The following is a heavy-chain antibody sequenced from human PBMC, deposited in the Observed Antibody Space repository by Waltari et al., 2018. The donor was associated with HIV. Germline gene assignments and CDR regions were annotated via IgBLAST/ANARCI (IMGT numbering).Heavy chain of an antibody. Sequence: EVQLVESGGGLVQPGGSLRLSCSASGFTFSSYAMHWVRQAPGKGLEYVSDISSNGGSTYYADPVKGRFTISRDNSKNTLYLQMSSLRAEDTAVYYCVKEESMVAASYDYWGQGTLVTVSS. CDR2: ISSNGGST. V-gene: IGHV3-64D*06. CDR1: GFTFSSYA. CDR3: VKEESMVAASYDY. J-gene: IGHJ4*02. D-gene: IGHD2-15*01.